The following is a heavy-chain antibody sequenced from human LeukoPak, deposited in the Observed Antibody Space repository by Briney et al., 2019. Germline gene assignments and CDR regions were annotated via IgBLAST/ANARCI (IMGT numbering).Heavy chain of an antibody. J-gene: IGHJ5*02. D-gene: IGHD2-2*01. CDR3: ARALFGDQYQLLHNWFDP. Sequence: ASVKVSCKASGYTFTNYAMNWVRQAPGQGLEWMGWINTDTGNPTYAQGYTRRLVFSLDTSASTAYLQISSLKAEDTAVYYCARALFGDQYQLLHNWFDPWGQGTLVTVSS. CDR1: GYTFTNYA. V-gene: IGHV7-4-1*02. CDR2: INTDTGNP.